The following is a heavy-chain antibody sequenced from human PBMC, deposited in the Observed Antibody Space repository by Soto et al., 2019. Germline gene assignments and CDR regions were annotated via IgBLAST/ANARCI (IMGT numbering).Heavy chain of an antibody. CDR1: GFCFQNIV. D-gene: IGHD3-22*01. CDR3: ARDQLYYNDISGRPLNAFDV. CDR2: IGIGSSTK. V-gene: IGHV3-48*01. Sequence: GGTLKLSFAAPGFCFQNIVMNCVCEASGKGLEWVSYIGIGSSTKYYADSVKGRFTISRDNAKNSLYLQMNSLRAEDTAVYYCARDQLYYNDISGRPLNAFDVWGQGT. J-gene: IGHJ3*01.